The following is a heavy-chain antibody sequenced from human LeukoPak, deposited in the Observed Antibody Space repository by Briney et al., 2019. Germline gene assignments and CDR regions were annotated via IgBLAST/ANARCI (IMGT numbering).Heavy chain of an antibody. Sequence: GRSLRLSCAASGFTFDDYAMHWVRQAPGKGLEWVSGISWNSGSIGYADSVKGRFTISRDNAKNSLYLQMNSLRAEDTALYYCATGLDYYYYGMDVWGQGTTVTVSS. J-gene: IGHJ6*02. V-gene: IGHV3-9*01. CDR2: ISWNSGSI. CDR1: GFTFDDYA. CDR3: ATGLDYYYYGMDV.